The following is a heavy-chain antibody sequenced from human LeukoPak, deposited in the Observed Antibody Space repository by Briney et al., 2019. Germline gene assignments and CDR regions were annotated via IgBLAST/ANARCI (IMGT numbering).Heavy chain of an antibody. D-gene: IGHD3-16*01. V-gene: IGHV4-38-2*01. Sequence: SETLSLTCAVSGYSISSGYYWGWIRQPPGKGLEWVGSIYHSGSTYYNPSLKSRVTISVDTSKNQFSLKLSSVTAADTAVYYCAGSHLGGVLSAFDIWGQGAMVTVSS. CDR1: GYSISSGYY. CDR3: AGSHLGGVLSAFDI. J-gene: IGHJ3*02. CDR2: IYHSGST.